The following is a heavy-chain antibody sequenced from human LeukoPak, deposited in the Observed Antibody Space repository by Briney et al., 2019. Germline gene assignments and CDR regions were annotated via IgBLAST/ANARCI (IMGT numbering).Heavy chain of an antibody. J-gene: IGHJ3*02. Sequence: QAGGSLRLSCAASGLTFSDHGMHWVRQAPGKGLVWAAFIRYDASNEYYADSVKGRFTISRDNPKNTLYLQMNSLRAEDTAVYYCAKDYAAYYYDSSQTRWDAFDMWGQGTMVTVSS. CDR2: IRYDASNE. D-gene: IGHD3-10*01. V-gene: IGHV3-30*02. CDR3: AKDYAAYYYDSSQTRWDAFDM. CDR1: GLTFSDHG.